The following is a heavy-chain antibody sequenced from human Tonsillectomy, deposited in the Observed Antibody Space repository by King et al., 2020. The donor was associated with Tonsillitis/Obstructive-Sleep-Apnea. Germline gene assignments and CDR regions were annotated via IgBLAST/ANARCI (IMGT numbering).Heavy chain of an antibody. D-gene: IGHD1-7*01. V-gene: IGHV1-2*02. J-gene: IGHJ3*02. CDR1: GYTFTGYY. CDR3: ARSIAGTWVDAIDI. Sequence: QLVQSGAEVKKPGASVKVSCKASGYTFTGYYIHWVRQAPGQRLEWMGWINPNSGGTNYAQKFQGRVTMTRDMSISTANMDLSKLRSDDTAIYFCARSIAGTWVDAIDIWGQGTMVTVSS. CDR2: INPNSGGT.